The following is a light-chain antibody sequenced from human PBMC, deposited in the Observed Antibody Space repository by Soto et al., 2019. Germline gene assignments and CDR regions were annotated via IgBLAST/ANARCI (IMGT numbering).Light chain of an antibody. CDR1: QSVDSTY. J-gene: IGKJ1*01. CDR2: GAS. CDR3: QYYDSFRT. V-gene: IGKV3-20*01. Sequence: PGERATLSCRASQSVDSTYLTWYQQKPGQAPRLLIYGASGRATGIPDRFSGGGSGTDFTLTISRLEPEDFAVYFCQYYDSFRTFGQGTTGDIK.